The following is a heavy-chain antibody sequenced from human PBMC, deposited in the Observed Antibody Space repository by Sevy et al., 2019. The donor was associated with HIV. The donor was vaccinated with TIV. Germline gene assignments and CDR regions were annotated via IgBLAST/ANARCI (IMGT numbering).Heavy chain of an antibody. CDR2: MNPNSGNT. D-gene: IGHD6-6*01. J-gene: IGHJ3*02. CDR3: ARGLRLNEYSSSAGAFDI. CDR1: GYTFTSYD. Sequence: ASVKVSCKASGYTFTSYDINWVRQATGQGLEWMGWMNPNSGNTGYAQKFQGRVTMTRNTSISTAYMELSSLRSEDTAVYYCARGLRLNEYSSSAGAFDIWGQGTMVIVSS. V-gene: IGHV1-8*01.